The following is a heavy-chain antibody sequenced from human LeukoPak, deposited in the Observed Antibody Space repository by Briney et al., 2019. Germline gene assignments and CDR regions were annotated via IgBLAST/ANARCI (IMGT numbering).Heavy chain of an antibody. CDR3: ARGRGPPGPLDY. CDR2: ISPSSSYI. Sequence: GGSLRLSCAASGFTFSSYGMHRVRQAPGKGLEWVSSISPSSSYIYYADSVKGRFTFSRDNAKNSLYLQMNSLRAEDTAVYYCARGRGPPGPLDYWGQGTLVTVSS. V-gene: IGHV3-21*01. J-gene: IGHJ4*02. D-gene: IGHD3-10*01. CDR1: GFTFSSYG.